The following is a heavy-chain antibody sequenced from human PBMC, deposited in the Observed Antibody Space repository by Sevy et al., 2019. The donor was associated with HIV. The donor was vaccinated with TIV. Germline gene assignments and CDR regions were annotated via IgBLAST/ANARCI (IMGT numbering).Heavy chain of an antibody. Sequence: SETLSLTCTVSGGSISSYYWSWIRQPPGKGLEWIGYIYYSGSTNYNPSLKSRVTISVDTSKNQFSLKLSSVTAADTAVYYCARGFDYDFWCSHRYWYFDLWGRGTLVTVSS. CDR1: GGSISSYY. CDR2: IYYSGST. J-gene: IGHJ2*01. D-gene: IGHD3-3*01. V-gene: IGHV4-59*01. CDR3: ARGFDYDFWCSHRYWYFDL.